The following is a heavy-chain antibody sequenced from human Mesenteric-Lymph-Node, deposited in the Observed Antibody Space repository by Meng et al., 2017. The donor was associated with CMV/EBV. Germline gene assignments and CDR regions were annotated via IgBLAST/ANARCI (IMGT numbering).Heavy chain of an antibody. Sequence: SETLSLTCKVSGVSIIYHYWSWIRQPPGKGLEWIGHIYDNGETNYNPSLKSRVTMSVDTSKNHFSLNLSSVTAADTAVYYCARVGRGSYSGVFLDIWGQGTKVTVSS. D-gene: IGHD3-10*01. CDR1: GVSIIYHY. V-gene: IGHV4-59*11. CDR3: ARVGRGSYSGVFLDI. CDR2: IYDNGET. J-gene: IGHJ3*02.